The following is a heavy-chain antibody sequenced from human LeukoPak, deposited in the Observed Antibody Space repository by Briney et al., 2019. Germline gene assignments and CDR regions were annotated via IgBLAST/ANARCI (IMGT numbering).Heavy chain of an antibody. CDR3: ARHVTSGYGSGFPDY. CDR2: IYHSGST. V-gene: IGHV4-30-2*01. J-gene: IGHJ4*02. Sequence: PSQTLSLTCTVSGGSISSGGYYWSWIRQPPGKGLEWIGYIYHSGSTYYNPSLKSRVTISVDRSKNQFSLKLSSVTAADTAVYYCARHVTSGYGSGFPDYWGQGTLVTVSS. CDR1: GGSISSGGYY. D-gene: IGHD3-10*01.